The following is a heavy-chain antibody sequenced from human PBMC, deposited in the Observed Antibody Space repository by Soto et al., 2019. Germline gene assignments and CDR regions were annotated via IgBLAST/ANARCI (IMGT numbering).Heavy chain of an antibody. CDR1: GGSITSSSYY. CDR3: ARGLAAAGLYYFDY. J-gene: IGHJ4*02. CDR2: IYYSGNT. Sequence: SETLSLTCTVSGGSITSSSYYWGWIRQPPGKGLEWIGSIYYSGNTYYTQSLKNRVTISVDTSKNQFSLKLSSVTAADKDVYNCARGLAAAGLYYFDYWGQGTLVTVSS. V-gene: IGHV4-39*01. D-gene: IGHD6-13*01.